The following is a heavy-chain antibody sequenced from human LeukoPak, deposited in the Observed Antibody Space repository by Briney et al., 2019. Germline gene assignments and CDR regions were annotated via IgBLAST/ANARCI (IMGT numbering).Heavy chain of an antibody. CDR3: ARDHYDSSGFAAFDI. CDR1: GFTFGSYS. CDR2: ISSSSSYI. D-gene: IGHD3-22*01. Sequence: GGSLRLSCAASGFTFGSYSMNWVRQAPGKGLEWVSSISSSSSYIYYADSVKGRFTISRDNAKNSLYLQMNSLRAEDTAVYYCARDHYDSSGFAAFDIWGQGTMVTVSS. J-gene: IGHJ3*02. V-gene: IGHV3-21*01.